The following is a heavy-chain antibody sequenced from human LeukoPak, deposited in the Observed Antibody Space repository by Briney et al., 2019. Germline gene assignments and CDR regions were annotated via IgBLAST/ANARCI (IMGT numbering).Heavy chain of an antibody. V-gene: IGHV1-69*05. J-gene: IGHJ4*02. CDR2: IIPIFGTA. CDR1: GGTFSSYA. Sequence: ASVKVSCKASGGTFSSYAISWVRQAPGQGLEWMGRIIPIFGTANYAQKFQGRVTITTDESTSTAYMELSSLRSEDTAVYYCAKTHSSGWYDDNYIDYWGQGTLVTVSS. CDR3: AKTHSSGWYDDNYIDY. D-gene: IGHD6-19*01.